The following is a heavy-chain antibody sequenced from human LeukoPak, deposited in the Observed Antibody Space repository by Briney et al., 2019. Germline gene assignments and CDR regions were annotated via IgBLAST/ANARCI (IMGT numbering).Heavy chain of an antibody. Sequence: PGGSLRLSCAAPGVTPSDHHVDWLRQAPGKGLEWVGRTRDKARSYRTEYAASVDGRFTISRDDSKNAVYLQMNSLKTEDTAVYYCARDGGEGDNSAFEIWGQGTVVTVSS. CDR2: TRDKARSYRT. V-gene: IGHV3-72*01. CDR3: ARDGGEGDNSAFEI. CDR1: GVTPSDHH. D-gene: IGHD3-16*01. J-gene: IGHJ3*02.